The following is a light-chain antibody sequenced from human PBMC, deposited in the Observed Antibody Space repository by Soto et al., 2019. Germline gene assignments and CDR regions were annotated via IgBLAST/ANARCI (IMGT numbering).Light chain of an antibody. J-gene: IGKJ1*01. Sequence: EIVLKQSPGTLSLSPGERATLSCRASQNVSSKYLVWYQQKAGQAPSLLIYGASSRATGIPDRFSGSGSGTDFILTIRRLEPDDFAVYYCQYYGSFWTFGQGTKVEIK. V-gene: IGKV3-20*01. CDR1: QNVSSKY. CDR3: QYYGSFWT. CDR2: GAS.